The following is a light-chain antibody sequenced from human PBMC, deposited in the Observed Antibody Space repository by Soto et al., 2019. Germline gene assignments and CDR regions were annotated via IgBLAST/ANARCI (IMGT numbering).Light chain of an antibody. CDR3: QQYNNWPPCRYT. J-gene: IGKJ2*01. Sequence: EIVMTQSPATLSVSPGERATLSCRASQSVSSNLAWYQQKPGQAPRLLIYGASTRATGIPARFSGSGSGTEFTLTISSLQSEDFAVYYCQQYNNWPPCRYTFGQGTKLEIK. V-gene: IGKV3-15*01. CDR2: GAS. CDR1: QSVSSN.